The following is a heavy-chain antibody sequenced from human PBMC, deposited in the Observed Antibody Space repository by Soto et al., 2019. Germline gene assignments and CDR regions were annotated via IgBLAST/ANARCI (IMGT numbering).Heavy chain of an antibody. CDR2: XXXXAYGGTK. CDR3: TRELPYDILTXXYPWGIDY. CDR1: GFTFGDXA. V-gene: IGHV3-49*03. D-gene: IGHD3-9*01. Sequence: GGSLRLSCTASGFTFGDXAMXWXRXAPGKGLEWVGXXXXXAYGGTKEYDAPVKGEFTISRDDSKSIAYLQMNSMKTEDTAVYYCTRELPYDILTXXYPWGIDYWGQGTLVTVSS. J-gene: IGHJ4*02.